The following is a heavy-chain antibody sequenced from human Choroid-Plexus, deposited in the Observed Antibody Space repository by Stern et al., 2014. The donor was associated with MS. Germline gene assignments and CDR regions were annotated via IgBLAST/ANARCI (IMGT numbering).Heavy chain of an antibody. D-gene: IGHD2/OR15-2a*01. V-gene: IGHV3-30*18. CDR2: VSYDGSNK. CDR3: AKDRQYLTYFFDH. Sequence: VQLVESGGGVVKPGGPLRLSCVASGFTFGGCAMHWVRQAPGKGLEWVAGVSYDGSNKYYADSVKGRFTISRDNSQNTLYMQMSCLRPEDTAVYYCAKDRQYLTYFFDHWGQGSLVTVSS. J-gene: IGHJ5*02. CDR1: GFTFGGCA.